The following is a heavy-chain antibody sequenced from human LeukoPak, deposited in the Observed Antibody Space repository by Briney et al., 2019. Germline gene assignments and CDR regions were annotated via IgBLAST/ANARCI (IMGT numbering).Heavy chain of an antibody. CDR3: AREALYDAFDI. Sequence: ASVKVSCKASEYTFTNYTLNWVRQAPGQGLEWMGWIDTNTGNPTYAQGFIGRFVFSLDTSVTTAYLQISSLKAEDTAVYYCAREALYDAFDIWGQGTMVTVSS. CDR2: IDTNTGNP. CDR1: EYTFTNYT. J-gene: IGHJ3*02. D-gene: IGHD2-15*01. V-gene: IGHV7-4-1*02.